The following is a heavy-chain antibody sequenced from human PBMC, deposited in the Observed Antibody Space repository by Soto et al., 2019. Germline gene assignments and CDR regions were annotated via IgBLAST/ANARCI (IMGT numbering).Heavy chain of an antibody. Sequence: GGSLRLSCAASGFTFSNAWMSWVRQAPGKGLEWVGRIKSKTDGGTTDYAAPVKGRFTISRDDSKNTLYLQMNSLKTEDTAVYYCVKRPPGKLMVRGSTQLFDYWGQGT. CDR1: GFTFSNAW. V-gene: IGHV3-15*01. D-gene: IGHD3-10*01. CDR2: IKSKTDGGTT. CDR3: VKRPPGKLMVRGSTQLFDY. J-gene: IGHJ4*02.